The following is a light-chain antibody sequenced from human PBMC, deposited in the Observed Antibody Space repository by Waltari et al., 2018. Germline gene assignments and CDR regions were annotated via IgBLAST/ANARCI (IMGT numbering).Light chain of an antibody. CDR2: EVN. V-gene: IGLV2-23*02. CDR3: FSYVDSSSSV. CDR1: SSDVGSYNL. J-gene: IGLJ2*01. Sequence: QSALTQPASVSGSPGQSITISCTGTSSDVGSYNLVSLYQQHPGKPTQPMIYEVNKRPSGVSNCFSASTSGNAAPLTISVLQAEDEADYYCFSYVDSSSSVFGGGTKLTVL.